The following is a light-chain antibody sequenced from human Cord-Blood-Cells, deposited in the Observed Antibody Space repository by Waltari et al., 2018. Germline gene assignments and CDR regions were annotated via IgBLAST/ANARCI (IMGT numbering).Light chain of an antibody. CDR3: QQYGSSPLP. J-gene: IGKJ4*01. CDR2: GAS. Sequence: ETVLTQSPGTGAWAPGERATRSGRASQSVSSSYLAWYQQKPGQAPWLLIYGASSRATGIPDRFSGSWSGTDFPLPLRRLEPEDFAVYYCQQYGSSPLPFGRGTKVEIK. V-gene: IGKV3-20*01. CDR1: QSVSSSY.